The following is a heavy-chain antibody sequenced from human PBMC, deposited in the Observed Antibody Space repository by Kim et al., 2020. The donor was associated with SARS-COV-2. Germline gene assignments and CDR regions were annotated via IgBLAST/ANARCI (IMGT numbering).Heavy chain of an antibody. D-gene: IGHD3-3*01. Sequence: GGSLRLSCAASTVAFSRYGMHWVRQAPGKGLEWGAAISFDGRNKYYTDSVKGRFTVSRDKSKTTVYLQMNSLRADDTAFYYCAKDTNYDFWSGYFFVFDYWGQGALVTVSS. V-gene: IGHV3-30*18. CDR1: TVAFSRYG. CDR3: AKDTNYDFWSGYFFVFDY. J-gene: IGHJ4*02. CDR2: ISFDGRNK.